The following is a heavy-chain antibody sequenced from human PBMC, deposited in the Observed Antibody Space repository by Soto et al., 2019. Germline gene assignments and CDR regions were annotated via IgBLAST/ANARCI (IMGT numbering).Heavy chain of an antibody. D-gene: IGHD6-19*01. CDR2: IYYSGST. CDR1: GGSISSSSYY. V-gene: IGHV4-39*01. J-gene: IGHJ3*02. CDR3: ARRGSSGWHFDI. Sequence: QLQLQESGPGLVKPSETLSLTCTVSGGSISSSSYYWGWIRQPPGKGRVWIGSIYYSGSTYYNPSLKSRVTISVATSMNQCSLKLSSVTAADTAVYYCARRGSSGWHFDIWGQGKMVTVSS.